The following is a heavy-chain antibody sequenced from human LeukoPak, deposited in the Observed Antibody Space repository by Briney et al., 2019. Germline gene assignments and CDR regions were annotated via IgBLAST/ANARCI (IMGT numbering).Heavy chain of an antibody. J-gene: IGHJ4*02. CDR1: GFTFSNYA. D-gene: IGHD2-21*01. Sequence: GGSLRLSCAASGFTFSNYAMSLVRQAPGKGLEWVSGISGSGANTYHADSVKGRFTISRDNSKNTLYVQMNSLRAEDTAVYYCATEKGDSPDYWGQGALVTVSS. V-gene: IGHV3-23*01. CDR2: ISGSGANT. CDR3: ATEKGDSPDY.